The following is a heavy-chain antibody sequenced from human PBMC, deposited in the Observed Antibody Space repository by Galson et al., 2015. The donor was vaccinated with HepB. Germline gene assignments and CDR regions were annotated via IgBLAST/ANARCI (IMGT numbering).Heavy chain of an antibody. Sequence: TLSLTCSVSRGSVNNYYWSWIRQSPGNRPEWIGYIYYNGDTTYNPSLGYRVGMSVDTSKNQFSLKLSSVTAADTAVYYCAREVVVAALYYFDYWGQGTLVTVSS. CDR3: AREVVVAALYYFDY. J-gene: IGHJ4*02. CDR1: RGSVNNYY. D-gene: IGHD2-15*01. V-gene: IGHV4-59*02. CDR2: IYYNGDT.